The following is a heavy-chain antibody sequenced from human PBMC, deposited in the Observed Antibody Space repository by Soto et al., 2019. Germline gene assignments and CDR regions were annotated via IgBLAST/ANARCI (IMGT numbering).Heavy chain of an antibody. V-gene: IGHV6-1*01. CDR1: GGSVSNNSAA. CDR3: ARDSSSSLGIGMDV. CDR2: TYYRSKWYN. Sequence: PWQTLSLTCASSGGSVSNNSAARNWIRQSPSRGLEWLGRTYYRSKWYNDYAVSVKSRITINPDTSKNQFSLQLNSVTPEDTAVYYCARDSSSSLGIGMDVWGQGTTVTVSS. D-gene: IGHD6-6*01. J-gene: IGHJ6*02.